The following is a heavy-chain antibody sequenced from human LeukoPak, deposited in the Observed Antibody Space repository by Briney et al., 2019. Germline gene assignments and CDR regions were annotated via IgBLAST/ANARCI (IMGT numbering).Heavy chain of an antibody. V-gene: IGHV3-30*04. CDR2: ISYDGSNK. J-gene: IGHJ4*02. CDR3: ARGTDPNYDFWSGYFVV. CDR1: GFTFSSYA. D-gene: IGHD3-3*01. Sequence: GGSLRLSCAASGFTFSSYAMHWVRQAPGKGLEWVGVISYDGSNKHYGDSVKGRFTISRDNSRNTLYLQVNILTLDDTAVYYCARGTDPNYDFWSGYFVVWGQGTLVTVSS.